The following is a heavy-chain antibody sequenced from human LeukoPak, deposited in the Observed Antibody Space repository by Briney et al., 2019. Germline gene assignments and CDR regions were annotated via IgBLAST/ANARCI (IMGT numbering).Heavy chain of an antibody. V-gene: IGHV4-59*01. CDR1: GGSISSYY. J-gene: IGHJ6*02. Sequence: SETLSLTCTVSGGSISSYYWSWIRQPPGKGLEWIGYIYYSGSTNYNPSLKSRVTISVDTSKNQFSLKLSSVTAADTAVYYCARAYYYDSSAPYYYYGMDVWGQGTTVTVSS. D-gene: IGHD3-22*01. CDR2: IYYSGST. CDR3: ARAYYYDSSAPYYYYGMDV.